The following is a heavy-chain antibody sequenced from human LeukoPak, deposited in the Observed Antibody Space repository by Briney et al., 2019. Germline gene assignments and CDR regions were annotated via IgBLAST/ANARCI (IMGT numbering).Heavy chain of an antibody. J-gene: IGHJ4*02. D-gene: IGHD3-10*01. V-gene: IGHV3-48*03. Sequence: GGSPRLSCAASGFTFSSYEMNWVRQAPGKGLEWVSYISSSGSTIYYADSVEGRFTISRDNAKNSLYLQMNSLRAEGTAVYYCARLHMVRGVTIDYWGQGTLVTVSS. CDR1: GFTFSSYE. CDR2: ISSSGSTI. CDR3: ARLHMVRGVTIDY.